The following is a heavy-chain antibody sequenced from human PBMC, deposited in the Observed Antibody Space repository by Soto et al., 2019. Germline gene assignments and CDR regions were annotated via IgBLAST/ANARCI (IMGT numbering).Heavy chain of an antibody. CDR1: GGSISSGGYS. CDR3: ATQEVGGTYVYTFDP. D-gene: IGHD1-26*01. Sequence: SETLSLTCAVSGGSISSGGYSWSWIRQPPGKGLEWIGYIYHSGSTYYNPSLKSRVTISVDTSKNHFSLKLSSVTAADTAVYYCATQEVGGTYVYTFDPWGQGTLVTVSS. J-gene: IGHJ5*02. V-gene: IGHV4-30-2*03. CDR2: IYHSGST.